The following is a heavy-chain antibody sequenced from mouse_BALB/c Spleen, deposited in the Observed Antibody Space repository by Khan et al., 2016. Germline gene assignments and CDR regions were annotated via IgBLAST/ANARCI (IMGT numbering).Heavy chain of an antibody. CDR1: GFSLTGYG. CDR2: IWGDGRT. Sequence: QVQLKQSGPGLVAPSQSLSITCTVSGFSLTGYGVNWVRQPPGKGLEWLGKIWGDGRTDYNSGLKSRVSISKDNSKSQVFVKINSLQTDDTANYYWSSDYDGFAYWGQGTLVIVSA. CDR3: SSDYDGFAY. D-gene: IGHD2-12*01. V-gene: IGHV2-6-7*01. J-gene: IGHJ3*01.